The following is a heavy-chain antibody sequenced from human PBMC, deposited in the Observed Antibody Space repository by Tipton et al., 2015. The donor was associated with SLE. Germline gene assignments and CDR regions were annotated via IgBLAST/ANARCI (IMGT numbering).Heavy chain of an antibody. V-gene: IGHV4-34*01. CDR1: GGSFSGYY. D-gene: IGHD1-1*01. Sequence: TLSLTCAVYGGSFSGYYWSWIRQPPGKGLEWIGEINHSGSTNYNPSLKSRATISVDTSKNQFSLKLSSVTAADTAVYYCARTTTTNWNFDYWGQGTLVTVSS. CDR3: ARTTTTNWNFDY. J-gene: IGHJ4*02. CDR2: INHSGST.